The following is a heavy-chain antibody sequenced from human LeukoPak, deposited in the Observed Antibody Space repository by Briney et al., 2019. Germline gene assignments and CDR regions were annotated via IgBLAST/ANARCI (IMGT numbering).Heavy chain of an antibody. Sequence: SETLSLTCTVSGGSISSYYWSWIRQPPGKGLEWIGYIYHSGSTNYNPYLKSRVTISVDTSKNQFSLKLSSVTAADTAVYYCASIGYDGSGFDYWGQGTLVTVSS. J-gene: IGHJ4*02. CDR2: IYHSGST. V-gene: IGHV4-59*01. CDR3: ASIGYDGSGFDY. D-gene: IGHD3-22*01. CDR1: GGSISSYY.